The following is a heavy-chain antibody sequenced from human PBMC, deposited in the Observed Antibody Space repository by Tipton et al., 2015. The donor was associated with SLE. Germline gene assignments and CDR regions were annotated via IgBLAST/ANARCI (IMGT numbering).Heavy chain of an antibody. CDR2: IYYSGST. CDR3: AREAAAEGVGFDY. J-gene: IGHJ4*02. Sequence: TLSLTCTVSGGSISSGGYYWSWIRQHPGKGLEWIGYIYYSGSTNYNPSLKSRVTISVDTSKNQFSLKLSSVTAADTAVYYCAREAAAEGVGFDYWGQGTLVTVSS. CDR1: GGSISSGGYY. V-gene: IGHV4-61*08. D-gene: IGHD6-13*01.